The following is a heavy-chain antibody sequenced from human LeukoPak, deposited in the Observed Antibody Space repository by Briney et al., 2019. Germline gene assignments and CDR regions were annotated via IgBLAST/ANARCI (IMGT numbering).Heavy chain of an antibody. D-gene: IGHD2-2*01. J-gene: IGHJ3*02. CDR3: ARASLVPAARGSYENYAFDI. CDR1: GYSISSGYY. V-gene: IGHV4-38-2*02. Sequence: SETLSLTCTVSGYSISSGYYWGWIRHPPGKGLEWIGSIYHSGATYYNPSLKSRVTISLDTSKNQFSLKLSSVTAADTAVYYCARASLVPAARGSYENYAFDIWGQGTLVTVSS. CDR2: IYHSGAT.